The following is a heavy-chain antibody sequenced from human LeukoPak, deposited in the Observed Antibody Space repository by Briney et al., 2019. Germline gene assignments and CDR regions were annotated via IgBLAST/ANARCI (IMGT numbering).Heavy chain of an antibody. CDR3: ARDRVIAATGTWIDY. V-gene: IGHV1-18*01. J-gene: IGHJ4*02. CDR2: ISAYNGDT. CDR1: GYTFTSYG. Sequence: EASVKVSCKASGYTFTSYGISWVRQAPGQGLEWMGWISAYNGDTNYAHKLQGRVTMTTDTFTSTVYMELGSLRSDDTAVYYCARDRVIAATGTWIDYWGQGTRVTVSS. D-gene: IGHD6-13*01.